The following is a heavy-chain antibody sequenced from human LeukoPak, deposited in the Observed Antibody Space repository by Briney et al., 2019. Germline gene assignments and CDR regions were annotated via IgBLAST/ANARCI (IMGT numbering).Heavy chain of an antibody. D-gene: IGHD6-13*01. CDR2: ISHDGSNK. Sequence: GGSLRLSCAASGFTLSSYVMHWVRQAPGKGLEWVAVISHDGSNKYYADSVKGRFTISRDNSKNTLYLQMSSLRAEDTAVYYCVKGGSSSWYGVGFDYWGQGTLVTVSS. CDR1: GFTLSSYV. V-gene: IGHV3-30*14. J-gene: IGHJ4*02. CDR3: VKGGSSSWYGVGFDY.